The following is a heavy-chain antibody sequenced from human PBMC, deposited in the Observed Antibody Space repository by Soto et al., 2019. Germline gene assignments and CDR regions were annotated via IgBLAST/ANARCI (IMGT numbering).Heavy chain of an antibody. CDR3: AREGRDYDILTGYLFDP. D-gene: IGHD3-9*01. J-gene: IGHJ5*02. CDR2: IIPIFGTA. Sequence: SVKVSCKASGGTFSSYAISWVRQAPGQGLEWMGGIIPIFGTANYAQKFQGRVTITADESTSTAYMELSSLRSEDTAVYYCAREGRDYDILTGYLFDPWGQGTLVTVS. V-gene: IGHV1-69*13. CDR1: GGTFSSYA.